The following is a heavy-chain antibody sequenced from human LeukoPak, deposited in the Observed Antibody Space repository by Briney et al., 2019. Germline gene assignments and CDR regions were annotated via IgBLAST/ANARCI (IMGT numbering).Heavy chain of an antibody. CDR2: INHGGST. CDR1: GGSFSGYY. D-gene: IGHD2-2*03. J-gene: IGHJ4*02. CDR3: ASSLTLDIVVVPAALAAY. V-gene: IGHV4-34*01. Sequence: SETLSLTCAVYGGSFSGYYWSWIRQPPGKGLEWIGEINHGGSTNYNPSLKSRVTISVDTFKNQFSLKLSSVTAADTAVYYCASSLTLDIVVVPAALAAYWGQGTLVTVSS.